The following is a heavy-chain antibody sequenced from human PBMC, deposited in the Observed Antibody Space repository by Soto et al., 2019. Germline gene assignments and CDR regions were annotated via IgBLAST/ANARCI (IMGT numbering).Heavy chain of an antibody. CDR3: AAGPRHSSGWYYYSYGTDV. V-gene: IGHV1-58*01. J-gene: IGHJ6*02. Sequence: GASVKVSCKASGFTFTSSAVQWVRQARGQRLEWIGWIVVGSGNTNYAQKFQERVTITRDMSTSTAYMELSSLRSEDTAVYYCAAGPRHSSGWYYYSYGTDVWCPGTMVTLSS. D-gene: IGHD6-19*01. CDR2: IVVGSGNT. CDR1: GFTFTSSA.